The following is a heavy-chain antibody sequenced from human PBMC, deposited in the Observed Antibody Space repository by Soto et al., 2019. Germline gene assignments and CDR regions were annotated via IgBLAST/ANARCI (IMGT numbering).Heavy chain of an antibody. CDR1: GGSISSSSYY. D-gene: IGHD3-10*02. J-gene: IGHJ4*02. Sequence: SATLSLTCTVSGGSISSSSYYWGWIRQPPGKGLEWIGSIYYSGSTYYNPSLKSRVTISVDTSKNQFSLKLSSVTAADTAVYYCARHLFGEAYYWGQGTLVTVSS. CDR3: ARHLFGEAYY. V-gene: IGHV4-39*01. CDR2: IYYSGST.